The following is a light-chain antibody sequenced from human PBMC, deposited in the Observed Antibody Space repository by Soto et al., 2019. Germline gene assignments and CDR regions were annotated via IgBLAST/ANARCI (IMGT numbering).Light chain of an antibody. CDR2: GTS. Sequence: EIVLTQSPGTLSLSPGERATLYCRSSQSVSSTYLAWYQQKPGQAPRLLIYGTSSRATSIPDRFSGSGSGTDFTLTISSLEPEDFALYYCQQYDTSPGLTFGGRTRVEIK. V-gene: IGKV3-20*01. CDR3: QQYDTSPGLT. CDR1: QSVSSTY. J-gene: IGKJ4*01.